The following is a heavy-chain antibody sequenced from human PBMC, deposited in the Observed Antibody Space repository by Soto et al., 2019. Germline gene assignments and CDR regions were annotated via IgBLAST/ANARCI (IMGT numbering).Heavy chain of an antibody. CDR2: INHSGST. Sequence: SETLSLTCAVYGGSFSGYYWSWIRQPPGKGLEWIGEINHSGSTNYNPSLKSRVTISVDTSKNQFSLKLSSVTAADTAVYYCARGVVGATTGYFDYWGQGTLVTVSS. CDR3: ARGVVGATTGYFDY. J-gene: IGHJ4*02. D-gene: IGHD1-26*01. CDR1: GGSFSGYY. V-gene: IGHV4-34*01.